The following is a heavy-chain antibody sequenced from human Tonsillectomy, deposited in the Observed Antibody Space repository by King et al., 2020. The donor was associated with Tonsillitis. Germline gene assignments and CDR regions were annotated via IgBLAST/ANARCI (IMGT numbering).Heavy chain of an antibody. Sequence: VQLVQSGAEVKKPGASVKVSCKASGYTFTSYYMHWVRQAPGQGLEWMGLINPSGGSTSYAQKFQGRVTMTRDTSTSTVYMELSSLRSEGTAVYYCAREESGSAVPAGERPVGRMKHVNYYYYGIDVWGQGNTVTVSS. J-gene: IGHJ6*02. V-gene: IGHV1-46*01. CDR3: AREESGSAVPAGERPVGRMKHVNYYYYGIDV. CDR2: INPSGGST. CDR1: GYTFTSYY. D-gene: IGHD2-2*01.